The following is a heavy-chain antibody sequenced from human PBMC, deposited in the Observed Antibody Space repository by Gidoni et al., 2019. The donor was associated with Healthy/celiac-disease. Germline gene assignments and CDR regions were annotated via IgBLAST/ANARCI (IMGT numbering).Heavy chain of an antibody. V-gene: IGHV4-30-4*01. D-gene: IGHD3-22*01. J-gene: IGHJ5*02. Sequence: QVQQQESGPGLVKPSPTLSLTCTVSGGSISSGDYYWSWIRQPPGKGLEWIGYIYDSGSTYYNPSLKSRVTISVDTAKNQFSLKLSSVTAADTAVYYCARILYYYDSSGYFTGWFDPWGQGTLVTVSS. CDR3: ARILYYYDSSGYFTGWFDP. CDR2: IYDSGST. CDR1: GGSISSGDYY.